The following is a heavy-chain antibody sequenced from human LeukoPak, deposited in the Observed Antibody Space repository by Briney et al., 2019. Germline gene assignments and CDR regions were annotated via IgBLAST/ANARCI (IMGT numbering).Heavy chain of an antibody. D-gene: IGHD6-6*01. V-gene: IGHV4-39*01. CDR3: ARAGQFISARPITFDY. CDR2: IYYSGST. Sequence: SETLSLTCTVSGGSISSSSYYWGWIRQPPGKGLEWIGSIYYSGSTYYNPSLKSRVTISVDTSKNQFSLKLSSVTAADTAVYYCARAGQFISARPITFDYWGQGTLVTVSS. J-gene: IGHJ4*02. CDR1: GGSISSSSYY.